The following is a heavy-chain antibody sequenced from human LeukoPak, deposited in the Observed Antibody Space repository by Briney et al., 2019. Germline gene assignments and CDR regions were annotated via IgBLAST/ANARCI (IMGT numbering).Heavy chain of an antibody. D-gene: IGHD2-2*01. Sequence: SGGSLRLSCAASGFTFSSYAMSWVRQAPGKGLEWVSAISGSGGSTYYADSVKGRFTISRDNSKNTLYLQMNSLRAEDTAVYYCAKAGDIVVVPAARTPSDCWGQGTLVTVSS. V-gene: IGHV3-23*01. CDR3: AKAGDIVVVPAARTPSDC. J-gene: IGHJ4*02. CDR1: GFTFSSYA. CDR2: ISGSGGST.